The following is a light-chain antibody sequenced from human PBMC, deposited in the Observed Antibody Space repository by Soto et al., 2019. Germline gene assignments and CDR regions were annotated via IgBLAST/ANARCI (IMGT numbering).Light chain of an antibody. CDR1: SSDVADYKY. CDR3: SSYTRSSTLV. Sequence: QSVLTQPASVSGSPGQSITISCAGTSSDVADYKYVSWYQHHPGKVPKLIIYEVSNRPSGVSNRFSGSKSGNTASLTISGLQAEDEADYYCSSYTRSSTLVFGGGTKLTVL. CDR2: EVS. J-gene: IGLJ2*01. V-gene: IGLV2-14*01.